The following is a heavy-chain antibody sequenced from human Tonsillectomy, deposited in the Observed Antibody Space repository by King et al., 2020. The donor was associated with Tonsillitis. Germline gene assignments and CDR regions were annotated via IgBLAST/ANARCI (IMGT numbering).Heavy chain of an antibody. CDR2: ISSSSSYI. CDR3: ARSYCGNSRYFDL. D-gene: IGHD4-23*01. Sequence: VQLVESGGGLVKPGGSLRLSCAASGFTFSSYSMNWVRQAPGKGLEWVSSISSSSSYIYYADSVKGRFTISRDNAKNSLYLQMNSLRAEDTAVYYCARSYCGNSRYFDLWGRGTLVTVSS. CDR1: GFTFSSYS. J-gene: IGHJ2*01. V-gene: IGHV3-21*01.